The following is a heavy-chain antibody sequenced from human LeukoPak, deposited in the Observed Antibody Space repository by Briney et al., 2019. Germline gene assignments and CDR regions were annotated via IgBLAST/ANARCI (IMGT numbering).Heavy chain of an antibody. V-gene: IGHV3-30*04. Sequence: GGSLRLSCAASGFTFSSYAMHWVRQAPGKGLEWVAVISYDGSNKYYADSVKGRFTISRDNSKNTLYLQMNSLRAEDTAVYYCARDHLSSGSSPDYYYYYYMDVWGKGTTVTISS. CDR1: GFTFSSYA. CDR2: ISYDGSNK. J-gene: IGHJ6*03. CDR3: ARDHLSSGSSPDYYYYYYMDV. D-gene: IGHD6-19*01.